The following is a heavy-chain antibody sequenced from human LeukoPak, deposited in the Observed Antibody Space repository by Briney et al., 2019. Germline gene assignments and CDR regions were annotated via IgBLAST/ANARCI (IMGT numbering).Heavy chain of an antibody. J-gene: IGHJ4*02. CDR3: ARSLGEDLEAPSV. V-gene: IGHV1-8*01. Sequence: ASVKVSCKTSGYTFTSYEINWVRQATRQGLEWMAWMNPNSGYTGYAQKFQGRVTLTRDTSITTAFMELSSLRSEDTAVYYCARSLGEDLEAPSVWGQGTLVTVSS. D-gene: IGHD5/OR15-5a*01. CDR1: GYTFTSYE. CDR2: MNPNSGYT.